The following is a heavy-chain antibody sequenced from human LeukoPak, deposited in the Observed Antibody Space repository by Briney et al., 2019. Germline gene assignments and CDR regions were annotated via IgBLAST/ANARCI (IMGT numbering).Heavy chain of an antibody. D-gene: IGHD2-15*01. J-gene: IGHJ3*02. Sequence: PGGSLRLSCAASGFTFSSYAIHWVRQAPGKGLEWVAVISFDGTDAFYADSVKGRFTISRDNSKNTLYLQMNSLRAEDTAVYYCAREKAYGDRTPENIVVVVAATRGAFGIWGQGTMVTVSS. CDR1: GFTFSSYA. V-gene: IGHV3-30*04. CDR2: ISFDGTDA. CDR3: AREKAYGDRTPENIVVVVAATRGAFGI.